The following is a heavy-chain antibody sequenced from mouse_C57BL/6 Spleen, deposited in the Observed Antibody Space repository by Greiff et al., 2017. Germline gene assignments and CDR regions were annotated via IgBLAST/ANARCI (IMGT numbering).Heavy chain of an antibody. V-gene: IGHV1-52*01. Sequence: VQLQHPGAELVRPGSSVKLSCKASGYTFTSYWMHWVKQRPIQGLEWIGNIDPSDSETHYNQKFKDKATLTVDKSSSTAYMQLSSLTSEDSAVYYCARGGSNPFAYWGQGTLVTVSA. CDR1: GYTFTSYW. CDR2: IDPSDSET. CDR3: ARGGSNPFAY. D-gene: IGHD1-1*01. J-gene: IGHJ3*01.